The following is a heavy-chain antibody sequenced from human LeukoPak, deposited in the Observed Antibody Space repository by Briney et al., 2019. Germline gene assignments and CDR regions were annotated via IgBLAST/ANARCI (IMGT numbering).Heavy chain of an antibody. J-gene: IGHJ4*02. CDR1: GFTVSSNY. Sequence: GGSLRLSCAASGFTVSSNYMSWVRQAPRKGLEWVSLIYSGGSTYYADSVKGRFTISRDNSKNTLYLQMNSLRAEDTAVYYCARSYCSSTSCRQGFYDYWGQGTLVTVSS. D-gene: IGHD2-2*01. CDR2: IYSGGST. V-gene: IGHV3-53*01. CDR3: ARSYCSSTSCRQGFYDY.